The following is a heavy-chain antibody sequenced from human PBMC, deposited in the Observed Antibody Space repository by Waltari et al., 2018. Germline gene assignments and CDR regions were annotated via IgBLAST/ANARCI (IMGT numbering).Heavy chain of an antibody. CDR3: ARDPSSWSVAGNYYYGMDV. CDR2: IIPIFGTA. V-gene: IGHV1-69*08. J-gene: IGHJ6*02. D-gene: IGHD6-19*01. Sequence: QVQLVQSGAEVKKPGSSVKVSCKASGGTFSSYAISWVRQAPGQGLEWMGRIIPIFGTANYAQKFQGRVTITADKSTSTAYMELSSLRSEDTAVYYCARDPSSWSVAGNYYYGMDVWGQGTTVTVSS. CDR1: GGTFSSYA.